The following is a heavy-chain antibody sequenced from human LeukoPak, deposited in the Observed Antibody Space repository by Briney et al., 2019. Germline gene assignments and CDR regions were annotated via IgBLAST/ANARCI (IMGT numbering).Heavy chain of an antibody. Sequence: GGSLRLSCAASGFTFSDYYMSWIRQAPGKGLEWVSYISSSGTIYYADSVKGRFTISRDNAKNSLYLQMNSLRAEDTAVYYCARKVDTAMDDAFDIWGQGTMVTVSS. D-gene: IGHD5-18*01. J-gene: IGHJ3*02. CDR2: ISSSGTI. V-gene: IGHV3-11*01. CDR1: GFTFSDYY. CDR3: ARKVDTAMDDAFDI.